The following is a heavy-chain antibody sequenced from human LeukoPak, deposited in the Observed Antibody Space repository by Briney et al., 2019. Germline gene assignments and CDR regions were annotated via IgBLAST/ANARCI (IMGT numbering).Heavy chain of an antibody. J-gene: IGHJ4*02. CDR2: ISWNSGNI. Sequence: GRSLRFSCAASGFTFDDYAMHWVRQVPGKGLEWVSGISWNSGNIGYAVSVKGRFTISRSNAKNSLYLQMNSLRAEDMAFYYCAKGHSTMIVGGFDYWGQGTLVTVSS. D-gene: IGHD3-22*01. CDR3: AKGHSTMIVGGFDY. CDR1: GFTFDDYA. V-gene: IGHV3-9*03.